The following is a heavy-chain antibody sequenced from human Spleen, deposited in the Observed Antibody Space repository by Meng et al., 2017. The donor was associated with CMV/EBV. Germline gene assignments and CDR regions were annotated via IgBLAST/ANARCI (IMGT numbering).Heavy chain of an antibody. V-gene: IGHV3-74*01. J-gene: IGHJ6*02. CDR2: INSDGSST. D-gene: IGHD2-2*01. Sequence: GGSLRLSCAASGFTFSSYWMHWVRQAPGKGLVWVSRINSDGSSTSYADSVKGRFTISRDNAKNSLYLQMNSLRAEDTAVYYCARDWVDCSSTSCYNYYYQYGMDVWGQGTTVTVSS. CDR3: ARDWVDCSSTSCYNYYYQYGMDV. CDR1: GFTFSSYW.